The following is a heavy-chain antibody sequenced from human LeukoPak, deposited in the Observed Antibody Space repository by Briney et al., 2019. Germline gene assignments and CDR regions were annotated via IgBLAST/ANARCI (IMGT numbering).Heavy chain of an antibody. CDR2: INAGNANT. CDR1: GYTFTSYA. Sequence: ASVTVSCTASGYTFTSYAMHWVRQAPGQRPEWMGWINAGNANTKYSQKFQGRVTITRDTSASTGYMELSSLSSEDTAVYYCARDRGGGSYVPNWGQGTLVTVSS. D-gene: IGHD1-26*01. CDR3: ARDRGGGSYVPN. J-gene: IGHJ4*02. V-gene: IGHV1-3*01.